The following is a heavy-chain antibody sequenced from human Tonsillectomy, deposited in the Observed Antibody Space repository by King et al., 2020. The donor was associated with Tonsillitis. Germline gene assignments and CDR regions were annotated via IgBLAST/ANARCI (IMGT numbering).Heavy chain of an antibody. Sequence: QLQESGPGLVKPSETLSLTCAVSGGSISSSPYYWGWIRQPPGKGLEWIGSFYYSGNTYYNPPLKSRVTISVDTSKNQFSLSLTSVTAADTAVYYCARDYGLNWGQGTLVTVSS. CDR2: FYYSGNT. D-gene: IGHD4-17*01. V-gene: IGHV4-39*01. J-gene: IGHJ4*02. CDR1: GGSISSSPYY. CDR3: ARDYGLN.